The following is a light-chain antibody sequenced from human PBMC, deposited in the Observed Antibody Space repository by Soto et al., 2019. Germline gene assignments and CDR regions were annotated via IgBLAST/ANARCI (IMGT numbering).Light chain of an antibody. CDR2: AAS. CDR3: QQSYARPYT. V-gene: IGKV1-39*01. Sequence: DIQMTQSPTSLSASVGDRVTITCRASQRISNYLKWYQQKPEKAPKLLIYAASTLQTVVTSRLSGSGSGTDFTLTISSLQPEDFATYYCQQSYARPYTFGQGTKLEIK. J-gene: IGKJ2*01. CDR1: QRISNY.